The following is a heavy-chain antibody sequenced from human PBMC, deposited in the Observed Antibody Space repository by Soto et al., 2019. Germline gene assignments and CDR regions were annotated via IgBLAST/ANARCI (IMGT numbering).Heavy chain of an antibody. CDR2: INAGNGNT. D-gene: IGHD6-19*01. CDR3: ARDAPLGYSSGWYGMDY. V-gene: IGHV1-3*01. Sequence: ASVKVSCKASGYTVTSYAMHWVRQAPGQRLEWMGWINAGNGNTKYSEKFQGRVTITRDTSASTGYMELRSLRSEDTAVYYCARDAPLGYSSGWYGMDYWGQGTQVTVSS. J-gene: IGHJ4*02. CDR1: GYTVTSYA.